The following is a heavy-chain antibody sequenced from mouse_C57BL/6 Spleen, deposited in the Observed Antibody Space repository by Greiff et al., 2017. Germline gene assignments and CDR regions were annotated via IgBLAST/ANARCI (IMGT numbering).Heavy chain of an antibody. J-gene: IGHJ3*01. Sequence: QLQQSGPELVKPGASVKISCKASGYAFSSSWMNWVKQRPGKGLEWIGRIYPGDGDTNYNGKFKGKATLTADKSSSTAYMQLSSLTSEDSAVYFCARELSWFAYWGQGTLVTVSA. CDR1: GYAFSSSW. CDR2: IYPGDGDT. D-gene: IGHD4-1*01. CDR3: ARELSWFAY. V-gene: IGHV1-82*01.